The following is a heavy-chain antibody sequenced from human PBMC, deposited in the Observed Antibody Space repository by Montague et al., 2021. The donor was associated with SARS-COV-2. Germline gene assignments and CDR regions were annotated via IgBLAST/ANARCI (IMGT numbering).Heavy chain of an antibody. CDR2: ISHSGST. V-gene: IGHV4-34*01. D-gene: IGHD2-2*01. CDR1: GGSFFCYY. J-gene: IGHJ6*02. CDR3: ARVPYRLLFVPRYYGMDV. Sequence: SETLSLTCAVYGGSFFCYYWSWIRQPPGEGLEWIAEISHSGSTSYNPSLKSRVTISVDTSKNQFSLKLSSATAADTAVYYCARVPYRLLFVPRYYGMDVWGQGTTVTVSS.